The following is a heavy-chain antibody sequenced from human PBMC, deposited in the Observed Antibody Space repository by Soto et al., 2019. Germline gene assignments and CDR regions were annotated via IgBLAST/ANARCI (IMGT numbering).Heavy chain of an antibody. CDR2: ISGYDGNT. J-gene: IGHJ4*02. CDR1: GFTLNDFG. V-gene: IGHV1-18*01. CDR3: AREKWFGQTPFDS. D-gene: IGHD3-10*01. Sequence: GASVKVSWKASGFTLNDFGVSWVRQAPGQGLEWMGWISGYDGNTNFAQKYEGRVTMTIDSSTSTAYMELRNLRSDDTAMYYCAREKWFGQTPFDSWGRGTLVTVSS.